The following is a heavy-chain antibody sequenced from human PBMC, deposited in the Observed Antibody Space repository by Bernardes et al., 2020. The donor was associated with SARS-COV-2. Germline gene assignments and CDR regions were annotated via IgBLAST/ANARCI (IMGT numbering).Heavy chain of an antibody. CDR1: GFTFSSYA. Sequence: GGSLRLSCAASGFTFSSYAMTWVRQAPGKGLEWVSTFSGSGGSTYYADSVKGRFTISRDNSKNTLYLQMTSLRAEDTAVFYCAGYGSGGYKWFDPWGQGTLDTVSA. V-gene: IGHV3-23*01. D-gene: IGHD3-10*01. CDR2: FSGSGGST. CDR3: AGYGSGGYKWFDP. J-gene: IGHJ5*02.